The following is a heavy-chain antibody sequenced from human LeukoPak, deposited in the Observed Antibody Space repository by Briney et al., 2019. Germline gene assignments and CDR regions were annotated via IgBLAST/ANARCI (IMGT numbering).Heavy chain of an antibody. V-gene: IGHV1-2*02. CDR2: INGNSGGT. D-gene: IGHD4-17*01. CDR3: ARDPPGHDYDFDY. CDR1: GYTFTGYY. J-gene: IGHJ4*02. Sequence: ASVKVSCKASGYTFTGYYVHWVRQAPGQGLEWMGWINGNSGGTNYAQKFQGRVTMTRDTSICTAYMELSSLRSDDTAVYYCARDPPGHDYDFDYWGQGTLVTVSS.